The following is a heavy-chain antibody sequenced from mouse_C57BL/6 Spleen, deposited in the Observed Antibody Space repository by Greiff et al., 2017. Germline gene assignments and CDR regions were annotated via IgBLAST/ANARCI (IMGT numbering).Heavy chain of an antibody. J-gene: IGHJ2*01. V-gene: IGHV1-64*01. CDR2: IHPNSGST. CDR1: GYTFTSYW. D-gene: IGHD4-1*01. Sequence: QVQLQQPGAELVMPGASVKLSCKASGYTFTSYWMHWVKQRPGQGLEWIGMIHPNSGSTNYNEKFKSKATLTVDKSSSTAYMQLSSLTSEDSAVYYCAREETGTFVDYWGQGTTLTVSS. CDR3: AREETGTFVDY.